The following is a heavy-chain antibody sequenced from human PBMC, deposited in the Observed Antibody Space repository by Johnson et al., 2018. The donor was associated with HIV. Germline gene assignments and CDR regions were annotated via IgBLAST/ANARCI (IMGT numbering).Heavy chain of an antibody. V-gene: IGHV3-30-3*01. CDR3: ARDIIAVAGYDAFDI. Sequence: MQLAESGGGVVQPGGSLRLSCAASGFNFSSYAMHWVRQAPGKGLEWVAVISYDGSNKYYADSVKGRFTISRDNSKNTLYLQMNSLRAEDTAVYYCARDIIAVAGYDAFDIWGQGTMVTVSS. D-gene: IGHD6-19*01. J-gene: IGHJ3*02. CDR1: GFNFSSYA. CDR2: ISYDGSNK.